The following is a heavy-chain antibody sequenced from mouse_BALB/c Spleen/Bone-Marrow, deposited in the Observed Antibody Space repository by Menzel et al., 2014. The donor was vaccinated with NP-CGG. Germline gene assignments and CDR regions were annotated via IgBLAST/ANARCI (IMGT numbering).Heavy chain of an antibody. Sequence: LVKTGASVKISCKASDYSFTDYYIHWVKQTHGKSLEWIGYISCYNGATNYNQKFKGKATFTVDTSSSAAYMQFSSLTSEDSAVYYCARSEGIYYYGSSYARDYWGQGTSVTVSS. CDR3: ARSEGIYYYGSSYARDY. D-gene: IGHD1-1*01. V-gene: IGHV1S34*01. CDR2: ISCYNGAT. J-gene: IGHJ4*01. CDR1: DYSFTDYY.